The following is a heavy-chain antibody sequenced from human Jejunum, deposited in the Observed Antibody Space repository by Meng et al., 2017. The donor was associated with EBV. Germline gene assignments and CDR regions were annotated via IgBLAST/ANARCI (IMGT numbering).Heavy chain of an antibody. CDR2: ITVYNGNT. V-gene: IGHV1-18*01. CDR1: GYTFTRYG. J-gene: IGHJ4*02. D-gene: IGHD5-24*01. Sequence: QVQLVQSGVEVKKPGASVKVSCKTSGYTFTRYGISWVRQAPGHGPEWMGWITVYNGNTNYAPRLQGRVTMTTDLSTSTVYMELRSLTPDDTAVYYCARDRSNSDYWGQGTLVTVSS. CDR3: ARDRSNSDY.